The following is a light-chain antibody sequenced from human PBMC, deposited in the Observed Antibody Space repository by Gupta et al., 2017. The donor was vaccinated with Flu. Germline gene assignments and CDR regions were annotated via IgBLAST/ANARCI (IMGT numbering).Light chain of an antibody. CDR3: CSYAGSYIYV. V-gene: IGLV2-11*01. CDR1: SSDVGGYNY. J-gene: IGLJ1*01. Sequence: QPALPQPPPVAGSPGRSVTISCTGTSSDVGGYNYVSWYQQHPGKAPKLMIYDVSKRPSGVPDRFSGSKSGNTASLTISGLQAEDEADYYCCSYAGSYIYVFGTGTKVTVL. CDR2: DVS.